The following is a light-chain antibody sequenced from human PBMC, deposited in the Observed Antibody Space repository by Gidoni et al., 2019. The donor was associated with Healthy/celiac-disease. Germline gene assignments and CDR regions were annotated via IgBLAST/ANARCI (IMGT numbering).Light chain of an antibody. J-gene: IGKJ4*01. CDR1: QRISRY. Sequence: IQITQSPSSLSASVGDRVTITCRASQRISRYLNWYQQKPGKAPTFLIYDSSSLQSGVQSRFSGSGTGTDFTLTISSLQPEDFATYYCQQSDSTSGTFGGGTKVEIK. CDR2: DSS. V-gene: IGKV1-39*01. CDR3: QQSDSTSGT.